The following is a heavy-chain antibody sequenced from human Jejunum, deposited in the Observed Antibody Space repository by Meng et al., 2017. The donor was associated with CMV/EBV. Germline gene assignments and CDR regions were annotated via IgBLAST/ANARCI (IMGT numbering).Heavy chain of an antibody. V-gene: IGHV3-23*01. CDR3: AASSDWYKGFDI. J-gene: IGHJ3*02. CDR1: GITFTSYV. Sequence: SGITFTSYVMTWVRQAPGKGLEWVSSISGSGGSTYYADFVKGRFTISRDNSKNTLYLQMNSLRAEDTAVYYCAASSDWYKGFDIWGQGTMVTVSS. D-gene: IGHD6-19*01. CDR2: ISGSGGST.